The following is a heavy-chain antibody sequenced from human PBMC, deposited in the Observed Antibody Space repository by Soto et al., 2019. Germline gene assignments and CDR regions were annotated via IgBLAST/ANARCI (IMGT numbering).Heavy chain of an antibody. CDR2: IYYIGST. Sequence: SETLSLTCTVSGGSISSYYCSWIRQPPGKGLEWMGYIYYIGSTNYNPSLKSRVTISVDTSKTQFSLKLTSVTAADTAVYYCARLAAAASSWFDPWGQGTLVTSPQ. V-gene: IGHV4-59*01. J-gene: IGHJ5*02. D-gene: IGHD6-13*01. CDR1: GGSISSYY. CDR3: ARLAAAASSWFDP.